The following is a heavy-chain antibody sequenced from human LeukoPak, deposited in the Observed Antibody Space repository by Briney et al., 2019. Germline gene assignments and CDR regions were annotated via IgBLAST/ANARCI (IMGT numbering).Heavy chain of an antibody. D-gene: IGHD2-2*01. CDR3: AGVVPPGPFDY. V-gene: IGHV3-30*03. CDR2: ISYDGSNK. J-gene: IGHJ4*02. CDR1: GFTFSSYG. Sequence: GRSLRLSCAASGFTFSSYGMHWVRQAPGKGLEWVAVISYDGSNKYYADSVKGRFTISRDNSKNTLYLQMNSLRAEDTAVYYCAGVVPPGPFDYWGQGTLVTVSS.